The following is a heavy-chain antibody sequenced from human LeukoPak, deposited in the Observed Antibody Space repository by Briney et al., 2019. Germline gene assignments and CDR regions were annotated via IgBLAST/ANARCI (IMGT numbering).Heavy chain of an antibody. Sequence: GGSLRLSCVASGFTFSNYWMTWFRQTPGKGLEWVGNINQDGSEKYYLDSVRGRFTISRDNAKNSLYLQMNSLRVEDTAIYYCARNYVWGSSESDYWGQGTLVTVSS. CDR1: GFTFSNYW. V-gene: IGHV3-7*01. J-gene: IGHJ4*02. CDR3: ARNYVWGSSESDY. D-gene: IGHD3-16*01. CDR2: INQDGSEK.